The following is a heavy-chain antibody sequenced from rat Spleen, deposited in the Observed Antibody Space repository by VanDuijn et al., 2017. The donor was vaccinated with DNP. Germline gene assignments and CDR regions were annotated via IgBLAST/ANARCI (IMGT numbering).Heavy chain of an antibody. CDR3: ARSGWGGMYYYVMDA. V-gene: IGHV3-1*01. CDR1: AYSITSNY. J-gene: IGHJ4*01. D-gene: IGHD1-4*01. Sequence: EVQLQESGPGLVKPSQSLSLTCSVTAYSITSNYWGWIRKLPGNKMEWMGYISYSDKTNYNPSLKIRISISRDKSKNQFFLQLNSVTTEDTATYYCARSGWGGMYYYVMDAWGQGASVTVSS. CDR2: ISYSDKT.